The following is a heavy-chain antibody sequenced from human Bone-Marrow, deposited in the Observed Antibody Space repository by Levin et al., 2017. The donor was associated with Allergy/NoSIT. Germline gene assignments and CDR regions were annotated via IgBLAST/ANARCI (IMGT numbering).Heavy chain of an antibody. D-gene: IGHD2-21*01. CDR1: GFSLSQYD. CDR2: IDSSGTTV. V-gene: IGHV3-48*03. Sequence: SCVASGFSLSQYDMIWVRQSPAKGLEWLLSIDSSGTTVSYADSVKGRFTVSRDNTKKSLFLEMNSLRADDTAIYYCARDSFRTAKLLGYDYGLDVWGQGTAVSVSS. J-gene: IGHJ6*02. CDR3: ARDSFRTAKLLGYDYGLDV.